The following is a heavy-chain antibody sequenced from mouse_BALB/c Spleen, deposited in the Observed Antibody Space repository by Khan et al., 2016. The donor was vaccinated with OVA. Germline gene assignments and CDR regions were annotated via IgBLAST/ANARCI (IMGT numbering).Heavy chain of an antibody. J-gene: IGHJ2*01. D-gene: IGHD1-1*01. Sequence: EVELVESGPGLVKPSQSLSLTCTVTGYSITSDYAWNWIRQFPGNKLEWMGYISYSGSTSYNPSLKSRISITRDTSKNQFFLQLNSVTTEDTATYDCARGNYYGYYFDYWGQGTTLTVSS. CDR2: ISYSGST. V-gene: IGHV3-2*02. CDR3: ARGNYYGYYFDY. CDR1: GYSITSDYA.